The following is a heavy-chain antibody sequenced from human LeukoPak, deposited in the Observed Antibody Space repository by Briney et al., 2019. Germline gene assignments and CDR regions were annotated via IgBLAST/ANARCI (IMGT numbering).Heavy chain of an antibody. Sequence: SETLSLTCAVYGGSFSGYYWSWIRQPPGKGLEWIGEINQSRSTNYNPSLKSRVTISVDTSKRQFSLTLSSVTAADTAVSYCASSRLVVTAKYYYYYGMDVWGQGTTVTVSS. CDR2: INQSRST. CDR3: ASSRLVVTAKYYYYYGMDV. V-gene: IGHV4-34*01. CDR1: GGSFSGYY. D-gene: IGHD2-21*02. J-gene: IGHJ6*02.